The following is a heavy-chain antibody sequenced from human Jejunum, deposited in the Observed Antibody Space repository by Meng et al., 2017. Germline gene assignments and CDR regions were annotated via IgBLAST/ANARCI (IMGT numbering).Heavy chain of an antibody. CDR1: GFTFDDYA. Sequence: GESLKISCAASGFTFDDYAMHWVRQAPGKGLEWVSLITWDGGRTYYADSVKGRFTISRDNSKNSLYLQMNSLITEATALYYCAKGLSSSSWSFDYWGQETLVTVSS. CDR2: ITWDGGRT. J-gene: IGHJ4*02. V-gene: IGHV3-43*01. D-gene: IGHD6-13*01. CDR3: AKGLSSSSWSFDY.